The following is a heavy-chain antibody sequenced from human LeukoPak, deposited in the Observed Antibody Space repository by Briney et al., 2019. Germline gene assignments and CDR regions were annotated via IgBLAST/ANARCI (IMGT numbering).Heavy chain of an antibody. CDR3: ARSDPTVPYDFWSGYYSDAFDI. Sequence: SETLSLTCTVSGGSISSYYWSWIRQPAGKGLEWIGRIYTSGSTNYNPSLKSRVTMSVDTSKNQFSLKLSSVTAADTAVYYCARSDPTVPYDFWSGYYSDAFDIWGQGTMVTVSS. CDR2: IYTSGST. V-gene: IGHV4-4*07. CDR1: GGSISSYY. D-gene: IGHD3-3*01. J-gene: IGHJ3*02.